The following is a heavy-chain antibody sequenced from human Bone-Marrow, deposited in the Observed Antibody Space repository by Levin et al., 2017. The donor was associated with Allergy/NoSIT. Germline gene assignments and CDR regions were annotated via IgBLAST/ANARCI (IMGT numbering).Heavy chain of an antibody. Sequence: PGGSLRLSCAASGFTFSSYDMHWVRQAAGKGLEWVSAIDTAGATYYSGSVKGRFTISRENAKNSLYLQMNSLRAGDTAVYYCARGKYHYDSSGYYDYWGQGTLVTVSS. CDR2: IDTAGAT. D-gene: IGHD3-22*01. J-gene: IGHJ4*02. CDR3: ARGKYHYDSSGYYDY. CDR1: GFTFSSYD. V-gene: IGHV3-13*01.